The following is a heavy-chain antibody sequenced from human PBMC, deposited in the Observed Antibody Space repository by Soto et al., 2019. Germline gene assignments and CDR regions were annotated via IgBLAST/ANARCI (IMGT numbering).Heavy chain of an antibody. CDR3: ARAHTMVGGVIITSEFVGWFEP. CDR1: GGTFSSYA. J-gene: IGHJ5*02. CDR2: IIPIFGTA. V-gene: IGHV1-69*01. Sequence: QVQLVQSGAEVKKPGSSVKVSCKASGGTFSSYAISWVRQAPGQGLEWMGGIIPIFGTANYAQKFQGRVTITADESTSTAYMELSSLRSEDTAVYYCARAHTMVGGVIITSEFVGWFEPWGQGTLVTVSS. D-gene: IGHD3-10*01.